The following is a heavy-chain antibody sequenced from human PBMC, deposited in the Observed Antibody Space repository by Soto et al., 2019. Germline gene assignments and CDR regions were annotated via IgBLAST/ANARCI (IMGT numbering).Heavy chain of an antibody. D-gene: IGHD3-3*01. Sequence: QVQLVESGGGVVQPGRSLRLSCAASGFTFSSYGMHWVRQAPGKGLAWVAVISYDGSNKYYADSVKGRFTISRDNSKNTLYLQMNSLRAEDTAVYYCAKDSRRITIFGVVNYWGQGTLVTVSS. CDR3: AKDSRRITIFGVVNY. V-gene: IGHV3-30*18. J-gene: IGHJ4*02. CDR2: ISYDGSNK. CDR1: GFTFSSYG.